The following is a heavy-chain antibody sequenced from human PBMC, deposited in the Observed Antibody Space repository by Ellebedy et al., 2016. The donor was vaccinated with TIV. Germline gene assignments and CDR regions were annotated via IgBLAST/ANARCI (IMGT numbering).Heavy chain of an antibody. V-gene: IGHV5-51*01. CDR3: ARLGYYENDFDF. Sequence: GESLKISCKGSGYSFSSYWIGWVRQIPGKGLEWMGMIYPGDSDTKYSPSYQGQVTMSVDESVRTAFLQWSSLKASDNAMYYCARLGYYENDFDFWGQGTLVTVSS. CDR1: GYSFSSYW. D-gene: IGHD1-26*01. CDR2: IYPGDSDT. J-gene: IGHJ4*02.